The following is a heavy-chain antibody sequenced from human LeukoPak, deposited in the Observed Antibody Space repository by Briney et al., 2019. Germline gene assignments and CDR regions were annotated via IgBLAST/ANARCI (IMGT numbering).Heavy chain of an antibody. Sequence: GESLKISCKGSGYSFTSYWIGWVRQMPGKGLEGMGIIYPGDSDTRYSPSFQGQVTISADKSISTAYLQWSSLKASDTAMYYCARTSIAVAGREGDDAFDIWGQGTMVTVSS. CDR3: ARTSIAVAGREGDDAFDI. CDR1: GYSFTSYW. D-gene: IGHD6-19*01. J-gene: IGHJ3*02. V-gene: IGHV5-51*01. CDR2: IYPGDSDT.